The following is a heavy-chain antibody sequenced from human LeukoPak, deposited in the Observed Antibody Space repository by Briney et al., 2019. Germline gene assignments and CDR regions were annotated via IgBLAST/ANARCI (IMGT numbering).Heavy chain of an antibody. CDR3: ARARLDSSGRFDY. CDR1: GGSISGYY. V-gene: IGHV4-59*01. J-gene: IGHJ4*02. D-gene: IGHD3-22*01. Sequence: SETLSLTCTVSGGSISGYYWSWIRQPPGKGLEWIGYIYYGGSTDYNPSLKSRVTISKDTSKTQFSLRLSSVTAADTAVYYCARARLDSSGRFDYRGQETLVTVSS. CDR2: IYYGGST.